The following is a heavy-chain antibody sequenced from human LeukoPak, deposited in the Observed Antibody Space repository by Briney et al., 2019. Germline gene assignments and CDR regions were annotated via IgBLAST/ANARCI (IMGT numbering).Heavy chain of an antibody. CDR1: GFTFSSYC. D-gene: IGHD2-15*01. CDR3: ARAGSFSSSYGISWDY. V-gene: IGHV3-7*01. CDR2: IKQDESEK. J-gene: IGHJ4*02. Sequence: PGGSLRLSCAASGFTFSSYCMSWVRQAPGKGLEWVANIKQDESEKYYVDSVKGRFTISRDNAKNSLFLQMNSLRAEDTAVYYCARAGSFSSSYGISWDYWGQGALVAVSS.